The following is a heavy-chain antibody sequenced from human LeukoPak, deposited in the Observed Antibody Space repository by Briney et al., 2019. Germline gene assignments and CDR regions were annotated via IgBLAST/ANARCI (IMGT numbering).Heavy chain of an antibody. D-gene: IGHD6-13*01. CDR3: ARDGAAAGTDYFDY. Sequence: AGGSLRLSCAASGFTFSSYWMHWVRQAPGKGLVWVSRINKDGSSTSYADSVKGRFTISRDNTKNTLFLQMNSLRAEDTAVYYCARDGAAAGTDYFDYWGQGTLVTVSP. CDR2: INKDGSST. J-gene: IGHJ4*02. V-gene: IGHV3-74*01. CDR1: GFTFSSYW.